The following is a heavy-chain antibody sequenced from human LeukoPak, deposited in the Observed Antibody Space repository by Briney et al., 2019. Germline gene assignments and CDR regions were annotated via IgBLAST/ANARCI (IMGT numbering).Heavy chain of an antibody. CDR2: IRSSSSNM. J-gene: IGHJ4*02. D-gene: IGHD7-27*01. V-gene: IGHV3-48*04. CDR3: ARDQAGEERDY. CDR1: GFSFNKYG. Sequence: GGSLRLSCTASGFSFNKYGTHWFRQAPGMRLEWIAYIRSSSSNMNYADSVKGRFTISRDDAKNSLYLQMNSLRVEDTAVYYCARDQAGEERDYWGQGTLVTVSS.